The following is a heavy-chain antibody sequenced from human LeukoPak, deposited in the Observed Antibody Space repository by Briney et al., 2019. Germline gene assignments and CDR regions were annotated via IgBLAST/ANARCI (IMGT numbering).Heavy chain of an antibody. Sequence: SETLSLTCAVYGGSFSGYYWSWIRQPPGKGREWFGEINHSGSTNYNPSLKSRVTISVDTSKNQFSLKLSSVTAADTAVYYCARGPPRTAYYYYGMDVWGQGTTVTVSS. CDR1: GGSFSGYY. V-gene: IGHV4-34*01. J-gene: IGHJ6*02. CDR2: INHSGST. D-gene: IGHD1/OR15-1a*01. CDR3: ARGPPRTAYYYYGMDV.